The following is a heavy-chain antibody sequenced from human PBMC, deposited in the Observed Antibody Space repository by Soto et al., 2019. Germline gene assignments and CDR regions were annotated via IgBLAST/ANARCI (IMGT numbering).Heavy chain of an antibody. CDR3: ADPIQYVFSGPPKGDYDCLAV. V-gene: IGHV5-51*01. D-gene: IGHD6-19*01. CDR1: GYSFTSYW. Sequence: GESLKISCKGSGYSFTSYWIGWVRQMPGKGLEWMGIIYPGDSDTRYSPSFQGQVTISADKSISTAYLQWSSLKASDTAMYYCADPIQYVFSGPPKGDYDCLAVWCQGTMVTGSS. CDR2: IYPGDSDT. J-gene: IGHJ6*02.